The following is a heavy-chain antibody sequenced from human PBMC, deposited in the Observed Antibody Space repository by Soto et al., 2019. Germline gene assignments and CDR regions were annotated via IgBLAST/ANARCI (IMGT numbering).Heavy chain of an antibody. CDR1: GFNFNDYY. Sequence: GGSLRLSCAASGFNFNDYYMTWIRQAPGKGLEYIAYISSLNHYNNYADSVKGRFTISIDNAKNSLQLQMSSLRSEDTAVYYCARLVSGRYLDSWGRGTLVPVSS. CDR3: ARLVSGRYLDS. CDR2: ISSLNHYN. V-gene: IGHV3-11*06. J-gene: IGHJ4*02. D-gene: IGHD3-9*01.